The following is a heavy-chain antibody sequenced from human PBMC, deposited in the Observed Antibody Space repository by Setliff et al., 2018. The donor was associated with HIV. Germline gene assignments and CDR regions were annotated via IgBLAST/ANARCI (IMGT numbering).Heavy chain of an antibody. J-gene: IGHJ6*02. CDR2: ISLHNGKT. Sequence: ASVKVSCKASGYTFTNYGINWVRQAPGQGLEWMGWISLHNGKTNFAQKVPGRVTMTTDTSTSTAYMEVRSLRSDDTATYYCARGYSTSSSYYYGMDVWGQGTTVTVSS. CDR1: GYTFTNYG. CDR3: ARGYSTSSSYYYGMDV. V-gene: IGHV1-18*01. D-gene: IGHD6-6*01.